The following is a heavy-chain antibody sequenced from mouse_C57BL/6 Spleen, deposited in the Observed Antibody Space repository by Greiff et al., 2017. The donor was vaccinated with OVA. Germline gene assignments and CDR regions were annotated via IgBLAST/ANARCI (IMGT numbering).Heavy chain of an antibody. CDR1: GFTFSDYG. Sequence: DVQLVESGGGLVKPGGSLKLSCAASGFTFSDYGMHWVRQAPEKGLEWVAYISSGSSNIYYADTVKGRFTISRDNAKNTLFLQMTSLRSEDTAMYYCARWGYDMGFAYWGQGTLVTVSA. D-gene: IGHD2-2*01. CDR3: ARWGYDMGFAY. CDR2: ISSGSSNI. V-gene: IGHV5-17*01. J-gene: IGHJ3*01.